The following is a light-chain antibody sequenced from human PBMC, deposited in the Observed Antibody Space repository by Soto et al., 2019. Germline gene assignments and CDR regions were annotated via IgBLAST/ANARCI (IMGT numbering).Light chain of an antibody. CDR2: SNN. CDR3: AAWDDSLNGPV. V-gene: IGLV1-44*01. CDR1: SSNIGSNT. Sequence: QSVLTQPPSASGTPGQRVTISCSGSSSNIGSNTVNWYQQLPGTAPKLLIYSNNHRPSGVPDRFSGSKSGTSASLAISGLQAEDEADYDCAAWDDSLNGPVFGGGTKLTGL. J-gene: IGLJ2*01.